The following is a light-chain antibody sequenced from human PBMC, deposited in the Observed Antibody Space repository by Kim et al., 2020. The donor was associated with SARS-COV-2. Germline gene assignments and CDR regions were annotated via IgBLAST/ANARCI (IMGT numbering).Light chain of an antibody. CDR3: RQTTHWPYT. CDR1: QRLVHSDGRTY. CDR2: KIS. Sequence: DVVMTQSPLSLPVTLGQPASISCRSNQRLVHSDGRTYLNWFHQRPGQSPRRLIYKISTRDSGVPDRFSGSGSGTDFTLEISRVESEDVGIYYCRQTTHWPYTFGQGTKLEI. J-gene: IGKJ2*01. V-gene: IGKV2-30*02.